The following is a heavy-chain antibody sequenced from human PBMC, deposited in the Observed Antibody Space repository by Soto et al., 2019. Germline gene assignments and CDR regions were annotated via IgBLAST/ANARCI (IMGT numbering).Heavy chain of an antibody. CDR1: GFSLSSTRVA. Sequence: QITLKESGPTLVKPTQTLTLTCTFSGFSLSSTRVAVGWIRQPPGKALEWLALIYWDDDKRYSPFLKSRLTINKDKSTNQVVLTMTNMDPVDTATYYCAHSVVAGLGYYFDYWGQGTLVTVSS. CDR3: AHSVVAGLGYYFDY. J-gene: IGHJ4*02. V-gene: IGHV2-5*02. CDR2: IYWDDDK. D-gene: IGHD6-19*01.